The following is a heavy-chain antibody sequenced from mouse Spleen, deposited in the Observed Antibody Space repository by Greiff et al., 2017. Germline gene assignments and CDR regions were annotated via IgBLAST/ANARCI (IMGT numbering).Heavy chain of an antibody. CDR2: INPNNGGT. J-gene: IGHJ1*01. Sequence: VQLQQSGPELVKPGASVKMSCKASGYTFTDYNMHWVKQSHGKSLEWIGYINPNNGGTSYNQKFKGKATLTVNKSSSTAYMELRSLTSEDSAVYYCARAYYYGYVGWYFDVWGAGTTVTVSS. CDR3: ARAYYYGYVGWYFDV. D-gene: IGHD1-2*01. V-gene: IGHV1-22*01. CDR1: GYTFTDYN.